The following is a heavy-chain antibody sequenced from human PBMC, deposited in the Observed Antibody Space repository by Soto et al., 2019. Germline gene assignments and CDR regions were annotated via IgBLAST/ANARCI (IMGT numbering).Heavy chain of an antibody. V-gene: IGHV4-4*02. Sequence: SETLSLTCPVSSGSISTANWRSWVRQPPGRGLEWIGEIYHSGSTNYNLSLKSRVTLSVDKSKNQFSLRLSSVTAADTAMYYCARRGGGVVLTATTPFDYWGQGTLVTVSS. CDR3: ARRGGGVVLTATTPFDY. CDR1: SGSISTANW. CDR2: IYHSGST. D-gene: IGHD2-21*02. J-gene: IGHJ4*02.